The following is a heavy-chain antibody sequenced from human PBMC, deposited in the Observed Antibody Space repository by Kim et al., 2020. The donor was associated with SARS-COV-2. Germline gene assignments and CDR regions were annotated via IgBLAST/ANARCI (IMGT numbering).Heavy chain of an antibody. V-gene: IGHV4-4*02. CDR1: GGSISSSNW. CDR3: ARGWQWLSLYYFDY. J-gene: IGHJ4*02. CDR2: IYHSGST. D-gene: IGHD6-19*01. Sequence: SETLSLTCAVSGGSISSSNWWSWVRQPPGKGLEWIGEIYHSGSTNYNPSLKSRVTISVDKSKNQFSLKLSSVTAADTAVYYCARGWQWLSLYYFDYWGQGTLVTVSS.